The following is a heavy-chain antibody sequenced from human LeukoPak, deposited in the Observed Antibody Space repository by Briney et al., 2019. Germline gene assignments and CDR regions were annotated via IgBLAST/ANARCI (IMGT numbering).Heavy chain of an antibody. CDR1: GYTFTGYY. V-gene: IGHV1-2*02. CDR3: ARVPTGLYYSDY. CDR2: INPNSAGT. Sequence: VASVKVSCKASGYTFTGYYMHWVRQAPGQGLEWMGWINPNSAGTSYAQRFQGRVTMTRDTSISTAYMGLSRLRSDDTAVYYCARVPTGLYYSDYWGQGTLVTVSS. D-gene: IGHD1-14*01. J-gene: IGHJ4*02.